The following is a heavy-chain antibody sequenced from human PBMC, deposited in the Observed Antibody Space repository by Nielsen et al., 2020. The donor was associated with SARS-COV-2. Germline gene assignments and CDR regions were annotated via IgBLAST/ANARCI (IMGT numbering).Heavy chain of an antibody. CDR3: ARGWAGHCTSDSCGDRPLE. V-gene: IGHV4-4*02. CDR1: GGSVSSNDW. J-gene: IGHJ4*02. CDR2: VSHSGSI. D-gene: IGHD2-2*01. Sequence: SETLSLTCAVSGGSVSSNDWWTWVRPSPGKGLEWIGEVSHSGSINYNPSLKSRVTLSMDKSKRQFSLRLSSVTAADTAVYYCARGWAGHCTSDSCGDRPLEWGQGTLVIVSS.